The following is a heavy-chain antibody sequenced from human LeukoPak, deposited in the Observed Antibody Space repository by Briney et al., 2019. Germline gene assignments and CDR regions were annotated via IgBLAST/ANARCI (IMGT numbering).Heavy chain of an antibody. CDR1: GFTLSSYA. V-gene: IGHV3-15*01. Sequence: GGSLRLSCAASGFTLSSYAMTWVRQAPGKGLEWVGRIKSKTNGGITDYAAPVKGRFTISRDDSKNTLYLQMDSLKTEDTAVYYCAREGVGGGAFDIWGQGTMVTVSA. CDR2: IKSKTNGGIT. CDR3: AREGVGGGAFDI. J-gene: IGHJ3*02. D-gene: IGHD3-10*01.